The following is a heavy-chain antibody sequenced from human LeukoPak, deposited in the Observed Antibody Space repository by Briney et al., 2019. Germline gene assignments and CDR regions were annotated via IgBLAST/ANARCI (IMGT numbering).Heavy chain of an antibody. Sequence: ASVKVSCKASGGTFSSYAISWVRQAPGQGLEWMGGIIPIFGTANYAQKFQGRVTITADESTSTAYMELSSLRSEGTAVYYCASSAAAAGTLYYYYGMDVWGQGTTVTVSS. V-gene: IGHV1-69*13. CDR1: GGTFSSYA. CDR3: ASSAAAAGTLYYYYGMDV. CDR2: IIPIFGTA. D-gene: IGHD6-13*01. J-gene: IGHJ6*02.